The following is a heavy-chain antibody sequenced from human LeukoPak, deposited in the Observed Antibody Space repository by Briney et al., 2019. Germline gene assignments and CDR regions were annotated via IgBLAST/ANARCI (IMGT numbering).Heavy chain of an antibody. CDR3: ARDPGVETEDYFDY. V-gene: IGHV3-20*04. CDR2: INWNGGST. CDR1: GFTFDDYG. Sequence: PGGSLRLSCAASGFTFDDYGMSWVRQAPGKGLEWVSGINWNGGSTGYADSVKGRFTISRDNAKNSLYLQMNSLRAEDTALYYCARDPGVETEDYFDYWGQGTLVTVSS. J-gene: IGHJ4*02. D-gene: IGHD2-15*01.